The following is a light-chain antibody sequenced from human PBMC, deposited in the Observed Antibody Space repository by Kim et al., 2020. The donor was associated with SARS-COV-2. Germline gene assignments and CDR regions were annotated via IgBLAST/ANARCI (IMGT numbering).Light chain of an antibody. Sequence: APGKTDSITCGGNNIGSKSVHWYQQKPGPAPVLVVYDDSDRPSGIPERFSGSNSGNTATLTISRVEAGDEADYYCQVWDSSSDHVVFGGGTQLTVL. V-gene: IGLV3-21*03. CDR3: QVWDSSSDHVV. J-gene: IGLJ2*01. CDR2: DDS. CDR1: NIGSKS.